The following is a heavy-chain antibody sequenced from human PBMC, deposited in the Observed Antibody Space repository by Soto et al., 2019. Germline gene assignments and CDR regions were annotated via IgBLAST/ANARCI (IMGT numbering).Heavy chain of an antibody. D-gene: IGHD2-15*01. J-gene: IGHJ4*02. V-gene: IGHV1-3*01. CDR1: GYTFTSYA. Sequence: QVPLVQSGAEVKKPGASVKVSCKASGYTFTSYAIHWVRQAPGQGLEWMGWINVGNGNTKYSQKIQGRVTITRATSASTAYMELSSLSYEDTAVYYCARDEDYWGQGTLVTVSS. CDR3: ARDEDY. CDR2: INVGNGNT.